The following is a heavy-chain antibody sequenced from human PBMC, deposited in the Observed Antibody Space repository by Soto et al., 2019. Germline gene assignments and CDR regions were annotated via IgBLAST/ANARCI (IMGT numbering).Heavy chain of an antibody. Sequence: AGGSLRLSCVASGFSFSTYDMDWVRQAPGKAPEWIAHISTTSFTIYYADSVKGRFTISRDNVRNSLYLEMKSLRDEDTAVYYCARDRCCDRSCYSASDFWGQGIQVTVSS. CDR1: GFSFSTYD. CDR2: ISTTSFTI. J-gene: IGHJ4*02. CDR3: ARDRCCDRSCYSASDF. D-gene: IGHD3-22*01. V-gene: IGHV3-48*02.